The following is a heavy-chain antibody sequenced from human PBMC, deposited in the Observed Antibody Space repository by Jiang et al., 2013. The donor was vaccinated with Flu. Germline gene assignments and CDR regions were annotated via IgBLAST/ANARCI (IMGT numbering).Heavy chain of an antibody. CDR3: ARDQGDRIRDYYDSSGPSKPYYYYGMDV. D-gene: IGHD3-22*01. CDR2: ISSSSSYT. Sequence: VQLVESGGGLVKPGGSLRLSCAASGFTFSDYYMSWIRQAPGKGLEWVSYISSSSSYTNYADSVKGRFTISRGNAKNSLYLQMNSLRAEDTAVYYCARDQGDRIRDYYDSSGPSKPYYYYGMDVWGQGTTVTVSS. V-gene: IGHV3-11*06. J-gene: IGHJ6*02. CDR1: GFTFSDYY.